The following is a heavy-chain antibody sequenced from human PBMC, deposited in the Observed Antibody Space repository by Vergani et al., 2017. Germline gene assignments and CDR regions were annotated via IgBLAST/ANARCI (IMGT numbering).Heavy chain of an antibody. CDR3: ARHRGSGGFFPSSYFYGMDV. V-gene: IGHV4-38-2*02. Sequence: QVQLQESGPGLVKPSETLTLTCNVSDSSIMTNPYRGWLRQSPGKGLEWIGFIHHSGDTHYNSSLKSRVSISIVSSSKFSLRLTSVTAADTAIYYCARHRGSGGFFPSSYFYGMDVWGHGTTVTVSS. CDR2: IHHSGDT. CDR1: DSSIMTNPY. D-gene: IGHD3-10*01. J-gene: IGHJ6*02.